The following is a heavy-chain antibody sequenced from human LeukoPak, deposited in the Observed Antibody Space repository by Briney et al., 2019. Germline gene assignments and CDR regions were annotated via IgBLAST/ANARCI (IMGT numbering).Heavy chain of an antibody. D-gene: IGHD1-1*01. CDR1: GFTFSDYY. Sequence: GGSLRLSCAASGFTFSDYYMSWIRQAPGKGLEWVSYISSSSSTIHYAESVEGRFTISRDNAKKSVYLQMNSLRAEDTAVYYCTRGVGTRTTGTTRRYYFDYWGQGTLVTVSS. V-gene: IGHV3-11*01. J-gene: IGHJ4*02. CDR3: TRGVGTRTTGTTRRYYFDY. CDR2: ISSSSSTI.